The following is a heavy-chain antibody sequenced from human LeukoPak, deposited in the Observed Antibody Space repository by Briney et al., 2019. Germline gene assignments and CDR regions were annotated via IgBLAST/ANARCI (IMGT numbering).Heavy chain of an antibody. CDR1: GGTFSSYA. Sequence: GASVKVSCKASGGTFSSYAISWVRQAPGQGLEWMGGIIPIFGTTNYAQKFQGRVTITADESTSTANMELSSLRSEDTAVYYCARGNDYGINYYYYYGMDVWGQGTTVTVSS. V-gene: IGHV1-69*13. D-gene: IGHD4-17*01. CDR2: IIPIFGTT. CDR3: ARGNDYGINYYYYYGMDV. J-gene: IGHJ6*02.